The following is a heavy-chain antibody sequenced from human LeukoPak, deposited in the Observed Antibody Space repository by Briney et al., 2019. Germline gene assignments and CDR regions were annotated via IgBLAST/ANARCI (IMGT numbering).Heavy chain of an antibody. D-gene: IGHD4-17*01. CDR2: IYYSGST. J-gene: IGHJ3*02. Sequence: SETLSLTCTVSGGSISSYYWSWIRQPPGKGLEWIGYIYYSGSTNYNPSLKSRVTISVDTSKNQFSLKLSSVTAADTAVYYCARSYGDLPVHYTFDIWGQRTMVTVSS. CDR3: ARSYGDLPVHYTFDI. CDR1: GGSISSYY. V-gene: IGHV4-59*08.